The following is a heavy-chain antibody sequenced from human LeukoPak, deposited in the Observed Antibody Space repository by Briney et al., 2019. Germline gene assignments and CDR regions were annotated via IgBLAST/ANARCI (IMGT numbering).Heavy chain of an antibody. D-gene: IGHD3-9*01. CDR3: GVLAGYYYYMDV. CDR2: IYYSGST. Sequence: NPGGSLRLSCAASGFTFSSYWMSWVRQAPGKGLEWIGSIYYSGSTYYNPSLKSRVTISVDTSKNQFPLKLSSVTAADTAVYYCGVLAGYYYYMDVWGKGTAVTVSS. V-gene: IGHV4-39*06. CDR1: GFTFSSYW. J-gene: IGHJ6*03.